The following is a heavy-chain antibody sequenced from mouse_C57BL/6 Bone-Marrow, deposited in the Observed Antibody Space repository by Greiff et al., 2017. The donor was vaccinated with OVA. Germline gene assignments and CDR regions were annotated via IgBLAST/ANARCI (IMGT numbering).Heavy chain of an antibody. V-gene: IGHV1-81*01. D-gene: IGHD2-3*01. J-gene: IGHJ2*01. CDR2: IYPRSGNT. Sequence: QVQLKESGAELARPGASVKLSCKASGYTFTSYGISWVKQRTGQGLEWIGEIYPRSGNTYYNEKVKGKATLPADKSSSTAYMELRSLTSEDSAVYFCARGGGYDGPGDYWGQGTTLTVSS. CDR3: ARGGGYDGPGDY. CDR1: GYTFTSYG.